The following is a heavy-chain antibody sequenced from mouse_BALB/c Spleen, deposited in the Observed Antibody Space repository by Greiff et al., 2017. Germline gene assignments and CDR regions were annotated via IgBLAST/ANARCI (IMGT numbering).Heavy chain of an antibody. CDR2: IYPGDGDT. CDR1: GYAFSSYW. CDR3: ARWGGNYVAY. V-gene: IGHV1-80*01. Sequence: VKLQESGAELVRPGSSVKISCKASGYAFSSYWMNWVKQRPGQGLEWIGQIYPGDGDTNYNGKFKGKATLTADKSSSTAYMQLSSLTSEDSAVYFCARWGGNYVAYWGQGTLVTVSA. D-gene: IGHD2-1*01. J-gene: IGHJ3*01.